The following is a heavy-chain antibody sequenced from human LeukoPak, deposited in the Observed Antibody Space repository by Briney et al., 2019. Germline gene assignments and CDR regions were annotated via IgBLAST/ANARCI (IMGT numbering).Heavy chain of an antibody. Sequence: GGSLRLSCAASGFTFNAYEMNWVRQAPGKGLEWISYISSSGSTMYYADSVKGRFTISRDNAKNSLYLQMNSLRAEDTAFYYCARGSFVEYFFDYWGQGTLVTVSS. CDR2: ISSSGSTM. CDR3: ARGSFVEYFFDY. CDR1: GFTFNAYE. V-gene: IGHV3-48*03. D-gene: IGHD5-24*01. J-gene: IGHJ4*02.